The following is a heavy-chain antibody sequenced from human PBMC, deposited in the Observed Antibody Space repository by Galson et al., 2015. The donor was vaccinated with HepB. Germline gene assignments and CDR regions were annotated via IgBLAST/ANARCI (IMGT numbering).Heavy chain of an antibody. Sequence: SLRLSCAASGFTFSSYAMHWVRQAPGKGLEWVAVISYDGSNKYYADSVKGRFTISRDNSKNTLYLQMNSLRAEDTAVYYCARAAGPSGYYYGLHDAFDIWGQGTMVTVSS. CDR1: GFTFSSYA. CDR3: ARAAGPSGYYYGLHDAFDI. J-gene: IGHJ3*02. D-gene: IGHD3-22*01. V-gene: IGHV3-30-3*01. CDR2: ISYDGSNK.